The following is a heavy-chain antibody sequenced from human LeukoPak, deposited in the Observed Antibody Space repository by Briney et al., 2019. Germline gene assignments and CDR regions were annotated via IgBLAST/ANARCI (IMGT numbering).Heavy chain of an antibody. V-gene: IGHV1-69*05. J-gene: IGHJ4*02. Sequence: ASVKVSCKASGGTFSSYAISWVRQAPGQGLEWMGRIIPIFGTANYAQKFQGRVTITTDESTSTAYMELSSLRSEDTAVYYCASVRGYSYGYFGYFDYWGQGTLVTVSS. CDR1: GGTFSSYA. CDR3: ASVRGYSYGYFGYFDY. CDR2: IIPIFGTA. D-gene: IGHD5-18*01.